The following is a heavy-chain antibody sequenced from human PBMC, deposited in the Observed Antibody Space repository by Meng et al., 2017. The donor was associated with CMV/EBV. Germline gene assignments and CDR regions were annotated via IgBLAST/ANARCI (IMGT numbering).Heavy chain of an antibody. J-gene: IGHJ6*02. CDR1: GGSFSGYY. Sequence: GSLRLSCAVYGGSFSGYYWSWIRQPPGKGLEWIGEINHSGSTNYNPSLKSRVTLSVDTSKNQFSLKLSSVTAADTAVYYCARGPTYYYYYGMDVWGQGTTVTVSS. V-gene: IGHV4-34*01. CDR3: ARGPTYYYYYGMDV. CDR2: INHSGST.